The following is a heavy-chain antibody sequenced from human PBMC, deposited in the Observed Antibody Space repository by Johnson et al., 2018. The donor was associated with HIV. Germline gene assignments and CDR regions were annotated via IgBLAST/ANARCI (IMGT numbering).Heavy chain of an antibody. V-gene: IGHV3-66*02. CDR2: IFSVGNT. CDR3: ARDGRDLVTRGAFDI. D-gene: IGHD5-18*01. CDR1: GITVSSNY. J-gene: IGHJ3*02. Sequence: VQLVESGGGLVQPGGSLRLSCAASGITVSSNYMSWVRQAPGKGLEWVSLIFSVGNTYYSDSVKGRFNISRDNSNNMVYLQIDSLRPEDTAVYYCARDGRDLVTRGAFDIWGQGTVVTVSS.